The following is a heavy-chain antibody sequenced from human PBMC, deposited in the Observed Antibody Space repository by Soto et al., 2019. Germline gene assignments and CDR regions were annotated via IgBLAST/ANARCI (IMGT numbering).Heavy chain of an antibody. V-gene: IGHV6-1*01. Sequence: PSQTLSLTCAISGDSVSSNSAAWNWIRPSPSRGLEWLGRTYYRSKWYNDYAVSVKSRITINPDTSKNQFSLQLNSVTPEDTAVYYCARAKAGTGRAGNTYYFDYWGQGTLVTVSS. J-gene: IGHJ4*02. CDR2: TYYRSKWYN. CDR1: GDSVSSNSAA. CDR3: ARAKAGTGRAGNTYYFDY. D-gene: IGHD6-19*01.